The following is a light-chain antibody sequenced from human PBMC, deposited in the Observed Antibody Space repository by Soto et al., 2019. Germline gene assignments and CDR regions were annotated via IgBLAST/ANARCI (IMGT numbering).Light chain of an antibody. J-gene: IGKJ1*01. CDR3: KQSYTTPPT. Sequence: DIQMTQSPSSLSASVGDRVTITCRASQSISYYLNWYQQKPGKAPKLLIYAASSLQSGVPSRFSGSGSGTDFTLTISSLQPEAFATYYCKQSYTTPPTFGQGTKVDIK. CDR2: AAS. CDR1: QSISYY. V-gene: IGKV1-39*01.